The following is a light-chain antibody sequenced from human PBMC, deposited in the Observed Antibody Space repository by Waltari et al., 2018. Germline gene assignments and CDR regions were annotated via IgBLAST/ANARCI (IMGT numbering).Light chain of an antibody. V-gene: IGLV2-23*02. Sequence: QSALTQPASVSGSPGQSLTISCTGTSSDVGNYKRVLWYQQHPGKAPKLMIYAVSKRPSGVSDRFSGSKSGDMASLTISGLQPEDEAEYFCSSYAGSSKGVFGGGTKVTVL. CDR3: SSYAGSSKGV. CDR1: SSDVGNYKR. CDR2: AVS. J-gene: IGLJ2*01.